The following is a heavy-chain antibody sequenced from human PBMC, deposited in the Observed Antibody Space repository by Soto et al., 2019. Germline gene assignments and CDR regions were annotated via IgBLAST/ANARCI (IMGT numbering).Heavy chain of an antibody. CDR2: INHSGST. CDR3: ARCRRSGGSCYGDY. V-gene: IGHV4-34*09. J-gene: IGHJ4*02. D-gene: IGHD2-15*01. Sequence: SETLSLTCAVYGGSFSGYYWSWIRQPPGKGLEWIGEINHSGSTNYNPSLKSRVTISVDTSKNQFSLKLSSVTAADTAVYYCARCRRSGGSCYGDYWGQGTLVTVSS. CDR1: GGSFSGYY.